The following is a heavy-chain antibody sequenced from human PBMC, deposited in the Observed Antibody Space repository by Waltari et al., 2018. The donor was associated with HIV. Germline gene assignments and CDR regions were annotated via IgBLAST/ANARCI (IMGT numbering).Heavy chain of an antibody. V-gene: IGHV4-34*01. CDR3: ASRGYCSGGTCYSLLDSFDI. CDR1: GGSFSGYY. Sequence: QVQLQQWGAGLLKPSETLSLTCAVYGGSFSGYYWSWIRQPPGKGLEWIGEINHSKRTNYNPSLESRVVISLDTSKNQFSLKLSSVTAADTAVYYCASRGYCSGGTCYSLLDSFDIWG. CDR2: INHSKRT. D-gene: IGHD2-15*01. J-gene: IGHJ3*02.